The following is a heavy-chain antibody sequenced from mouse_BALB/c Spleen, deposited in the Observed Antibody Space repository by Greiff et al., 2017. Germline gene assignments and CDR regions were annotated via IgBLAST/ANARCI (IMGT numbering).Heavy chain of an antibody. J-gene: IGHJ3*01. CDR1: GFNIKDYY. CDR2: IDPENGDT. CDR3: NAGALPFAY. Sequence: EVQLQQSGAELVRSGASVKLSCTASGFNIKDYYMHWVKQRPEQGLEWIGWIDPENGDTEYAPKFQGKATMTADTSSNTAYLQLSSLTSEDTAVYYCNAGALPFAYWGQGTLVTVSA. V-gene: IGHV14-4*02. D-gene: IGHD2-1*01.